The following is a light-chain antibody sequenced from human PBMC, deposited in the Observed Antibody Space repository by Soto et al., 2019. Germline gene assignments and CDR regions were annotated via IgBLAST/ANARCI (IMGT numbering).Light chain of an antibody. Sequence: VLTQPASGYGSPGQSITISCTGTSSDFGGYNYVSWYQQHPGKAPKLMIYDVSNRPSGVSNRFSGSKSGNTASLTISGLQAEDEADYYCSSYTSSSTLYVFGTGTKVTV. CDR2: DVS. J-gene: IGLJ1*01. V-gene: IGLV2-14*01. CDR3: SSYTSSSTLYV. CDR1: SSDFGGYNY.